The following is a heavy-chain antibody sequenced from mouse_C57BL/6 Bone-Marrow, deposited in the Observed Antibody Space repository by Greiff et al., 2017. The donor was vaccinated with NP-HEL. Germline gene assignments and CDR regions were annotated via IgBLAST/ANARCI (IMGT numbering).Heavy chain of an antibody. V-gene: IGHV1-80*01. CDR2: IYPGDGDT. Sequence: QVQLKESGAELVKPGASVKISCKASGYAFSSYWMNWVKQRPGKGLEWIGQIYPGDGDTNYNGKFKGKATLTADKSSSTAYMQLSSLTSEDSAVYFCARLDSFAYWGQGTLVTVSA. CDR1: GYAFSSYW. J-gene: IGHJ3*01. CDR3: ARLDSFAY.